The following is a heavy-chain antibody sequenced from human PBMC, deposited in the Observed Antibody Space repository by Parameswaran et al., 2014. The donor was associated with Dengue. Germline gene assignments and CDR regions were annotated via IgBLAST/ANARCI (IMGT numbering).Heavy chain of an antibody. J-gene: IGHJ4*02. CDR3: ARVDGDGNNQGLGY. Sequence: SWVRQAPGQGLEWMGGIIPIFGTANYAQKFQGRVTITADESTSTAYMELSSLRSEDTAVYYCARVDGDGNNQGLGYWGQGTLVTVSS. V-gene: IGHV1-69*01. D-gene: IGHD5-24*01. CDR2: IIPIFGTA.